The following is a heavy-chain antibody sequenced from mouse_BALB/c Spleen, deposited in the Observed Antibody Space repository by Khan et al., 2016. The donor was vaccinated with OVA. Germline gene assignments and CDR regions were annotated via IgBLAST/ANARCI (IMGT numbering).Heavy chain of an antibody. V-gene: IGHV2-3*01. CDR3: AISFYGYDWFAD. CDR2: IWSDGNT. CDR1: GSSSSSYG. J-gene: IGHJ3*01. Sequence: VQLQESGPGLVAPSQSLSITCTVSGSSSSSYGVSWARQTPGKGLEWLGVIWSDGNTNYHSSLQSRLTITKDNSKSQVLLKLNSLQTDDTATYYCAISFYGYDWFADWGQGTLVTVSA. D-gene: IGHD2-2*01.